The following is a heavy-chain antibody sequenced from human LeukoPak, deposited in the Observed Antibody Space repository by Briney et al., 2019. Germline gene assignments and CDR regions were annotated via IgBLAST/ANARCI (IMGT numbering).Heavy chain of an antibody. CDR2: INHSGST. J-gene: IGHJ5*02. V-gene: IGHV4-34*01. CDR1: GASISSNY. CDR3: ARGRRDNWFDP. Sequence: SETLSLTCTVSGASISSNYWSWIRQPPGKGLEWIGEINHSGSTNYNPSLKSRVTISVDTSKNQFSLKLSSVTAADTAVYYCARGRRDNWFDPWGQGTLVTVSS.